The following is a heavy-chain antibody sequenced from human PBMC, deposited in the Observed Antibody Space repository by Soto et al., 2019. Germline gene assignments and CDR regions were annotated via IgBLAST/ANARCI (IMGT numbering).Heavy chain of an antibody. CDR1: GFTLTSYY. CDR2: INPNSGST. CDR3: ARDKFGTAYDY. J-gene: IGHJ4*02. V-gene: IGHV1-2*04. Sequence: GASVKVSCKASGFTLTSYYMHWVRQAPGQGLEWMGRINPNSGSTSYAQKFQGWVTMTRDTSISTAYMELSRLRSDDTAVYYCARDKFGTAYDYWGQGTLVTVSS. D-gene: IGHD1-1*01.